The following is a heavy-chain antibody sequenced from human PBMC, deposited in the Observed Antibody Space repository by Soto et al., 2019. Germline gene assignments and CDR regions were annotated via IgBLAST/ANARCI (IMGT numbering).Heavy chain of an antibody. D-gene: IGHD3-3*01. V-gene: IGHV3-48*03. Sequence: PGGSLRLSCVASGFTFSSYGMNWVRQGPGKGLEWLSFISKSGTTTYYADSVKGRFTISRDNAKNMLYLQMNSLRGEDTAVYYCAKLYYEFWNDYPYYFDYWGQGIVVTSPQ. CDR3: AKLYYEFWNDYPYYFDY. CDR2: ISKSGTTT. J-gene: IGHJ4*02. CDR1: GFTFSSYG.